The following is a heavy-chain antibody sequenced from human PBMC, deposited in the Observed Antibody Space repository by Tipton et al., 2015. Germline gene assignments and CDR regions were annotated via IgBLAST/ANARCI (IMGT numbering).Heavy chain of an antibody. D-gene: IGHD3-9*01. CDR1: GGSFSDYY. CDR3: ACQDYDILTRDYQTVDY. V-gene: IGHV4-59*08. CDR2: IYYSGST. J-gene: IGHJ4*02. Sequence: TLSLTCTVSGGSFSDYYWSWIRQSPGEGLGWIGYIYYSGSTNYNPSLRSRVAMSMDTSKNQFSLKLSSVTAADTAVYYCACQDYDILTRDYQTVDYWGQGTLVTVSS.